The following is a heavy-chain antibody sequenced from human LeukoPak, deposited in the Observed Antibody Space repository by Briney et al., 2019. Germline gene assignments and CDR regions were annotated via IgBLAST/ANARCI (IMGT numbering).Heavy chain of an antibody. J-gene: IGHJ4*02. V-gene: IGHV3-48*03. CDR2: ISSSGSTI. CDR1: GFSFSIYG. Sequence: PGGSLRLSCAASGFSFSIYGMNWVRQAPGKGLEWVPYISSSGSTIYYADSVKGRFTISRDNAKNSVYLQMNSPRAEDTAVYYCARVGAYAAVNWWGQGTLVTVSS. CDR3: ARVGAYAAVNW. D-gene: IGHD1-20*01.